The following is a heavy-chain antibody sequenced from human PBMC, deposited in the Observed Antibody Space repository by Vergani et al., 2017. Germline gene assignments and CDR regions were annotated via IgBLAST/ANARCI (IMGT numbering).Heavy chain of an antibody. CDR3: VKEKIDLGSYFFDP. Sequence: EVHLLESGGGLVQSGGSLRLSCAASGFTFSNSAVSWVRQAPGRGLAWVSSISGPGLSTYYADSVKGRFSISRDNSKNTVFLQMHSLRAEDTAIYYCVKEKIDLGSYFFDPWGHGILVTVSS. D-gene: IGHD2/OR15-2a*01. CDR1: GFTFSNSA. CDR2: ISGPGLST. V-gene: IGHV3-23*01. J-gene: IGHJ5*02.